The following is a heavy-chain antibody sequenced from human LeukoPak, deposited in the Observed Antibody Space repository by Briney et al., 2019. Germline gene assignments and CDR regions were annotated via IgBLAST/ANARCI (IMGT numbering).Heavy chain of an antibody. D-gene: IGHD6-6*01. J-gene: IGHJ4*02. CDR1: GFSFSSYA. CDR2: LSGSGSST. CDR3: ARSYSSSRGTFDY. Sequence: GGSLRLSCAASGFSFSSYAMSWVRQAPGKGLEWVSALSGSGSSTYYADSVKGRFTISRDNAKNSLYLQMNSLRAEDTAVYYCARSYSSSRGTFDYWGQGTLVTVSS. V-gene: IGHV3-23*01.